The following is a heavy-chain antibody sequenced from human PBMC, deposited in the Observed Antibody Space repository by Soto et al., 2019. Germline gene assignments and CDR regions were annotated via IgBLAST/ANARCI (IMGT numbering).Heavy chain of an antibody. CDR1: GYTFTSYG. D-gene: IGHD6-19*01. CDR2: ISAYNGNT. Sequence: GASGNVSCKASGYTFTSYGISWVRQAPGQGLEWMGWISAYNGNTNYAQKLQGRVTMTTDTSTSTAYMELRSLRSDDTAVYYCARAASSCWYKYWGKRNLVIVSS. V-gene: IGHV1-18*04. J-gene: IGHJ4*02. CDR3: ARAASSCWYKY.